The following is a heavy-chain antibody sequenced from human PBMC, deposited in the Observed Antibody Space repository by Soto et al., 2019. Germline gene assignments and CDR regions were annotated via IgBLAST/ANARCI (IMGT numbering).Heavy chain of an antibody. CDR1: GVSLRTGGRF. CDR2: IYYSGNT. D-gene: IGHD1-1*01. CDR3: AMALRPTGEPGYWYVDL. Sequence: QVQLQESGPGLVKPSQTLSLTCTVSGVSLRTGGRFWSWVRQHPGNVLEWIGYIYYSGNTDYNPYLKSRLTISIDTSKNQFSLNLRSVTAADTAVYYCAMALRPTGEPGYWYVDLWGRGTLVTVSS. J-gene: IGHJ2*01. V-gene: IGHV4-31*03.